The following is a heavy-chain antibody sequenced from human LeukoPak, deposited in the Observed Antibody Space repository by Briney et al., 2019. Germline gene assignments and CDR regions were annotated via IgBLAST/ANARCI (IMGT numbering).Heavy chain of an antibody. J-gene: IGHJ6*02. D-gene: IGHD1-1*01. CDR2: INPNSGGT. CDR3: ARDRRFTTGTFYYYYGMDV. CDR1: GYTFTGYY. V-gene: IGHV1-2*02. Sequence: ASVKVSCKASGYTFTGYYMHWVRQAPGQGLEWKGWINPNSGGTNYAQKFQGRVTMTRDTSISTAYMELSRLRSDDTAVYYCARDRRFTTGTFYYYYGMDVWGQGTTVTVSS.